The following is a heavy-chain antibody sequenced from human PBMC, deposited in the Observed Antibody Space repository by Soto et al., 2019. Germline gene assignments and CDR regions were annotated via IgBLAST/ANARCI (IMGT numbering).Heavy chain of an antibody. J-gene: IGHJ6*02. D-gene: IGHD3-3*01. CDR1: GFTFTSSA. V-gene: IGHV1-58*01. Sequence: GASVKVSCKASGFTFTSSAVQWVRQARGQRLEWIGWIVVGSGNTNYAQKFQERVTITRDMSTSTAYMELSSLRSEDTAVYYCAADPPVFWSGYSSPVYYYYGMDVWGQGTTVTVSS. CDR2: IVVGSGNT. CDR3: AADPPVFWSGYSSPVYYYYGMDV.